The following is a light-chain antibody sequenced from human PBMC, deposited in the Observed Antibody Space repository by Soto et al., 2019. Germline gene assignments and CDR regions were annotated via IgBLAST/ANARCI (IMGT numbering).Light chain of an antibody. CDR3: QQYGSTPWT. CDR1: QSVSSN. V-gene: IGKV3-20*01. Sequence: EIVMTQSPATLSVSPGERATLACRSSQSVSSNLAWYQQKPGQAPRLLIYGASTRATGIPDRFSGSGSGTYFTLTISRLEPEDFAVYYCQQYGSTPWTFGQGTKVDIK. CDR2: GAS. J-gene: IGKJ1*01.